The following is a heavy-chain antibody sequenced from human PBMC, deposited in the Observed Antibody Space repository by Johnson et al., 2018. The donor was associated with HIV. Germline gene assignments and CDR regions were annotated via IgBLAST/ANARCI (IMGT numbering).Heavy chain of an antibody. CDR3: ARDPGGSAFDI. CDR2: LSYDGSNK. V-gene: IGHV3-30*14. J-gene: IGHJ3*02. CDR1: GFTFSRYA. D-gene: IGHD1-26*01. Sequence: VQLVESGGGVVQPGRSLRLSCAASGFTFSRYAMHWVRQAPGKGLEWVAVLSYDGSNKYYADSVKGRFTISRDNSKNTLYLQMNSLRVEDTAVYYCARDPGGSAFDIWGQGTMVTVSS.